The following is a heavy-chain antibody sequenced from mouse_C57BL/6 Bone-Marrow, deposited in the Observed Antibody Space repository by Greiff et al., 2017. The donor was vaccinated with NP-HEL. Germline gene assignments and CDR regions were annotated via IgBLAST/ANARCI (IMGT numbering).Heavy chain of an antibody. Sequence: VQLQQSGAELVMPGASVKLSCKASGYTFTSYWMHWVKQRPGQGLEWIGEIDPSDSYTNYNQKFKGKSTLTVDKSSSTAYMQLSSLTSEDSAVYYCARRDYYGSSYWYFDVWGTGTTVTGSS. CDR1: GYTFTSYW. J-gene: IGHJ1*03. V-gene: IGHV1-69*01. CDR3: ARRDYYGSSYWYFDV. D-gene: IGHD1-1*01. CDR2: IDPSDSYT.